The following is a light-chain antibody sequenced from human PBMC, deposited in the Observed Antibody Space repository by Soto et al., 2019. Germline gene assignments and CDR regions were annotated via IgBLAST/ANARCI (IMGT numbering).Light chain of an antibody. CDR3: QQYDNLLLPFT. CDR2: DAS. Sequence: DIQMTQSPSSLSASVGDRVTITCQASQDISNYFNWYQQKPGKAPKLLIYDASHLETGVPSRFSGSGSGTDFTFTISSLQPEDIATYYCQQYDNLLLPFTFVLGIKVDIK. J-gene: IGKJ3*01. CDR1: QDISNY. V-gene: IGKV1-33*01.